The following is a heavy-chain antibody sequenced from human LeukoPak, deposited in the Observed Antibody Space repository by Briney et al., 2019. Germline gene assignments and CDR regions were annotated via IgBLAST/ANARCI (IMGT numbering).Heavy chain of an antibody. J-gene: IGHJ4*02. CDR2: ISWNSGSI. D-gene: IGHD6-19*01. V-gene: IGHV3-9*01. CDR1: GFIFNNYA. CDR3: AKDNRRHYTSGPNPDSLH. Sequence: GGSLRLSCAGSGFIFNNYAMHWVRQPPGKGLEWVSGISWNSGSIDYADSVKGRFTISRDNAKNSLYLQMNSPRVEDTAFYYCAKDNRRHYTSGPNPDSLHWGQGALVTVSS.